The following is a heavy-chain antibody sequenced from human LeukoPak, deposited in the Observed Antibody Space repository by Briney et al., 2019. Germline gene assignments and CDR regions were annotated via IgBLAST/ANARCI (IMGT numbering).Heavy chain of an antibody. V-gene: IGHV4-59*11. D-gene: IGHD2-2*01. CDR3: ARDRTRVPAAPSAVFDI. J-gene: IGHJ3*02. Sequence: SETLSLTCTVSGGSISSHYWSWIRQPPGKGLEWIGYIYYSGSTNYNPSLKSRVTISVDTSKNQFSLKLSSVTAADTAVYYCARDRTRVPAAPSAVFDIWGQGTMVTVSS. CDR2: IYYSGST. CDR1: GGSISSHY.